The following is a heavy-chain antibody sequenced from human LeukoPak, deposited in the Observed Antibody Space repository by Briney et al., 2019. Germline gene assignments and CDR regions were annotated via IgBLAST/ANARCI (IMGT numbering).Heavy chain of an antibody. CDR1: GFTFSSYT. V-gene: IGHV3-7*01. CDR2: IKQDGSEK. Sequence: GGSLRLSCVASGFTFSSYTMNWVRQAPGKGLEWVANIKQDGSEKYYVDSVKGRFTISRDNAKNSLYLQMNSLRAEDTAVYYCARAARLVPFYYFDYWGQGTLVTVSS. J-gene: IGHJ4*02. D-gene: IGHD6-19*01. CDR3: ARAARLVPFYYFDY.